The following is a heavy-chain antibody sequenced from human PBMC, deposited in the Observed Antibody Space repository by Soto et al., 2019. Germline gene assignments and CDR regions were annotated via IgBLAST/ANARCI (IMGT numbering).Heavy chain of an antibody. Sequence: SAPLSLTGTVYGWSFSVYYVMLLRQPPWKGLEWIGEINHSGSTNYNPSLKSRVTISVDTSKNQFSLNLSSVTAADSAVYYCTRAESPDTAYFSDYLGQGTLVTVSS. V-gene: IGHV4-34*01. CDR3: TRAESPDTAYFSDY. CDR2: INHSGST. D-gene: IGHD3-3*01. J-gene: IGHJ4*02. CDR1: GWSFSVYY.